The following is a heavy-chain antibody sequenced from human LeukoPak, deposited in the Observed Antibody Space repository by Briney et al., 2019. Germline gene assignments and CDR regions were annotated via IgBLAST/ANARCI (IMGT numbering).Heavy chain of an antibody. D-gene: IGHD5-18*01. J-gene: IGHJ5*02. Sequence: SETLSLTCSVSGGSISTYYWNWIRQTPGKGLEWIGHISYGNTDYNPSLKSRVTISVDTSKNQFSLKLTSVTAADTAVYYCARDKAHSYGRYFHPWGQGALVTVSS. V-gene: IGHV4-59*01. CDR1: GGSISTYY. CDR3: ARDKAHSYGRYFHP. CDR2: ISYGNT.